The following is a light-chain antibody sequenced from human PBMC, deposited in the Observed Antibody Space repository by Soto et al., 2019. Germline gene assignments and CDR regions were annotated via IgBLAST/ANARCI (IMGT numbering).Light chain of an antibody. Sequence: QSALTQPASVSGSPGQSITISCTGTSSDLGTYNYVSWYQQHPGKVPKLMIYEVSNRPSGVSNRFSGSKSGNTASLAISGLQAEDEADYYCSSYTTSSTQVFGGGTKLTVL. V-gene: IGLV2-14*01. CDR1: SSDLGTYNY. J-gene: IGLJ3*02. CDR2: EVS. CDR3: SSYTTSSTQV.